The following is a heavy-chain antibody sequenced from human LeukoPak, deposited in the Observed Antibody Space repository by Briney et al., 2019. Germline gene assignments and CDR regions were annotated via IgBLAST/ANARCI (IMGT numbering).Heavy chain of an antibody. Sequence: PGGSLRLSCAASGFTFSSYEMNWVRQAPGKGLEWVSYISSSGSTIYYADSVKGRFTISRDNAKNSLYLQMNSLRAEDMALYYCAKDDGGGSYALDYWGQGTLVTVSS. D-gene: IGHD1-26*01. CDR3: AKDDGGGSYALDY. V-gene: IGHV3-48*03. CDR2: ISSSGSTI. CDR1: GFTFSSYE. J-gene: IGHJ4*02.